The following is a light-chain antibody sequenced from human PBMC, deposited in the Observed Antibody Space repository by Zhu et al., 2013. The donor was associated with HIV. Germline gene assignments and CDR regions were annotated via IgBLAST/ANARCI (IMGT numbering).Light chain of an antibody. J-gene: IGKJ1*01. CDR2: AAS. Sequence: DIQMTQSPSTLSASVGDRVTITCRASQSIGDWVAWYQQRPGKAPNVLIYAASSLISGVPSRFSGSGSGTNFTLTISRVEAEDVAFYYCMQGTYWPPWTFGQGTRVDI. V-gene: IGKV1-5*01. CDR3: MQGTYWPPWT. CDR1: QSIGDW.